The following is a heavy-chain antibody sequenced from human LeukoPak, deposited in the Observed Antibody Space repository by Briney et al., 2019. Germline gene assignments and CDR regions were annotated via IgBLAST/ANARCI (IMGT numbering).Heavy chain of an antibody. V-gene: IGHV3-30*02. CDR1: GFTFSSYG. Sequence: GGSLRLSCAASGFTFSSYGMHWVRQAPGKGLEWVAFIRYDGSNKYYADSVKGRFTISRDNSKKTLYLQMNSLRPEDTAVYYCAKRNTMVRGGPCFDYWGQGLLVTVSS. D-gene: IGHD3-10*01. CDR3: AKRNTMVRGGPCFDY. J-gene: IGHJ4*02. CDR2: IRYDGSNK.